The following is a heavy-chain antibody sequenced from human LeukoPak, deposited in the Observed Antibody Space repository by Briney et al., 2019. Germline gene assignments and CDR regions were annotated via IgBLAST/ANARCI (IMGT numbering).Heavy chain of an antibody. Sequence: GGSLRLSCAGSGFTFSSFAMSWVRQAPGKGLEWVSSVSGGAGSTNYADSVKGRFTMSRDNSRDTLYLQMNSLRAEDTALYYCAKDILEWLSTPDYWGQGTLVTVSS. J-gene: IGHJ4*02. CDR1: GFTFSSFA. CDR3: AKDILEWLSTPDY. V-gene: IGHV3-23*01. CDR2: VSGGAGST. D-gene: IGHD3-3*01.